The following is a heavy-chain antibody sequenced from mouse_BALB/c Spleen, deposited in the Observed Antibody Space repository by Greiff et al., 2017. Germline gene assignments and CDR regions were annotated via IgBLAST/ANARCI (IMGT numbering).Heavy chain of an antibody. CDR2: IWSGGST. D-gene: IGHD2-1*01. J-gene: IGHJ2*01. CDR1: GFSLTSYG. Sequence: VKLVESGPGLVQPSQSLSITCTVSGFSLTSYGVHWVRQSPGKGLEWLGVIWSGGSTDYNAAFISRLSISKDNSKSQVFFKMNSLQANDTAIYYCARNKGNYGGFDYWGQGTTLTVSS. CDR3: ARNKGNYGGFDY. V-gene: IGHV2-2*02.